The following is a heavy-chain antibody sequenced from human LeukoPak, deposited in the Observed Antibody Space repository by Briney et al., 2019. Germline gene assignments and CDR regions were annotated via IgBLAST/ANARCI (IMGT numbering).Heavy chain of an antibody. D-gene: IGHD4-23*01. Sequence: SETLSLTCTVSGGSISSYYWSWIRQPAGRGLEWIGRIYTSGSTNYNPSLKSRVTMSVDTSKNQFSLKLSSVTAADTAVYYCAAASTVVTTFDYWGQGTLVTVSS. CDR1: GGSISSYY. J-gene: IGHJ4*02. V-gene: IGHV4-4*07. CDR3: AAASTVVTTFDY. CDR2: IYTSGST.